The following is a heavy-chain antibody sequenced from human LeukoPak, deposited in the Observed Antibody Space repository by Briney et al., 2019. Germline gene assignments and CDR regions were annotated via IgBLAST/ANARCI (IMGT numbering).Heavy chain of an antibody. V-gene: IGHV4-39*07. CDR3: ATQYSSSSY. J-gene: IGHJ4*02. D-gene: IGHD6-6*01. CDR2: IYYSGST. Sequence: SETLSLTCTVSGGYISSSSYYWGWIRQPPGKGLEWIGSIYYSGSTYYNPSLKSRVTISVDTSKNQFSLKLSSVTAADTAVYYCATQYSSSSYWGQGTLVTVSS. CDR1: GGYISSSSYY.